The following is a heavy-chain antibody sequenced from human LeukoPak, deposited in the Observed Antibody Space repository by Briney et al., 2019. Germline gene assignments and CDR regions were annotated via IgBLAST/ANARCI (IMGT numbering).Heavy chain of an antibody. V-gene: IGHV3-23*01. CDR3: AKGGWGVPSARGLDY. D-gene: IGHD2-2*01. Sequence: PGGSLRLSCAASGFTFSSYAMSWVRQTPGKGLEWVSGISSGSSGGVTYYADSVKGRFTISRDNSKNTLYLQMDSLRAEDSAVFYCAKGGWGVPSARGLDYWGQGTLVTVSS. CDR2: ISSGSSGGVT. J-gene: IGHJ4*02. CDR1: GFTFSSYA.